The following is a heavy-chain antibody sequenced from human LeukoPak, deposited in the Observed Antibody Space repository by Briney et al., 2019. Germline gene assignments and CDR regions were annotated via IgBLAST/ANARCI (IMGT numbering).Heavy chain of an antibody. Sequence: GGSLRLSCAASGFTVSSNYMSWVRQAPGKGLEWVSVIYSGGSTYYADSVKGRFTISRDNSKNTLYFQMNSLRAEDTAVYYCARSSEIFGVVILFDYWGQGTLVTVSS. CDR1: GFTVSSNY. CDR3: ARSSEIFGVVILFDY. J-gene: IGHJ4*02. D-gene: IGHD3-3*01. V-gene: IGHV3-66*01. CDR2: IYSGGST.